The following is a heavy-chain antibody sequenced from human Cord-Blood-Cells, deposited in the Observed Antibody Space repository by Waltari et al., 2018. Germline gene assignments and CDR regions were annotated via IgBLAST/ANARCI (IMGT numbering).Heavy chain of an antibody. J-gene: IGHJ5*02. CDR1: GGSFSGYY. V-gene: IGHV4-34*01. CDR2: INHSGST. Sequence: QVQLQQWGAGLLKPSETLSLTCAVYGGSFSGYYWSWILQPPGKGLEWIGEINHSGSTNYNPSLKSRVTISVDTSKNQFSLKLSSVTAADTAVYYCARETSEVLRFLEWLLYSGWFDPWGQGTLVTVSS. CDR3: ARETSEVLRFLEWLLYSGWFDP. D-gene: IGHD3-3*01.